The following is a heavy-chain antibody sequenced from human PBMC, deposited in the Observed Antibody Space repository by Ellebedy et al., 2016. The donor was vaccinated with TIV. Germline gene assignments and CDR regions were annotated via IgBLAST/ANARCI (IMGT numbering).Heavy chain of an antibody. CDR3: ARIRRSGSYSDGYYYYGMDV. Sequence: SGPTLVKPTQTLTLTCTFSGFSLSTSGMCVSWIRQPPGKALEWLARIDWDDDKYYSTSLKTRLTISKDTSKNQVVLTMTNMDPVDTATYYCARIRRSGSYSDGYYYYGMDVWGQGTTVTVSS. V-gene: IGHV2-70*11. D-gene: IGHD1-26*01. CDR1: GFSLSTSGMC. CDR2: IDWDDDK. J-gene: IGHJ6*02.